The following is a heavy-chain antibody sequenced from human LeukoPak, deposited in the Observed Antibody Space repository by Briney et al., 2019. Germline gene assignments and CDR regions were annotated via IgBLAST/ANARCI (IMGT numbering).Heavy chain of an antibody. D-gene: IGHD3-9*01. J-gene: IGHJ1*01. V-gene: IGHV4-31*03. CDR3: ARAPSVDWYYFQL. CDR1: GGSISSGANY. Sequence: PSETLSLTCTVSGGSISSGANYWSWIRQRPGRGLEWIGYLYSSGHTYYNPSLKSRAFLSVDTAKSQLFLKLTSVTAAETAVYSCARAPSVDWYYFQLWGQGTLVTVSS. CDR2: LYSSGHT.